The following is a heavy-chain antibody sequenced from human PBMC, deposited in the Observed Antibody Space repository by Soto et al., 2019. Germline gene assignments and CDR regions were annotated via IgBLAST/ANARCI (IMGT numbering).Heavy chain of an antibody. CDR3: ARMGDVPYYYYGMDV. Sequence: QVQLVQSGAEVKKPGASVKVSCKASGYTFSRSGISWVRQAPGQGLEWMGWINGYNGNTNYTQKMQGRITMTTDTPXXTAYMELRSLRSDDTAVYYCARMGDVPYYYYGMDVWGQGTTVIVSS. D-gene: IGHD3-16*01. V-gene: IGHV1-18*01. CDR1: GYTFSRSG. J-gene: IGHJ6*02. CDR2: INGYNGNT.